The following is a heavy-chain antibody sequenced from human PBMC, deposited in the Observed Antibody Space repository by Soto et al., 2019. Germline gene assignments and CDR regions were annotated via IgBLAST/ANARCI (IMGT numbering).Heavy chain of an antibody. V-gene: IGHV3-30-3*01. J-gene: IGHJ6*02. CDR1: GFTFSSYA. Sequence: QVQLVESGGGVVQPGRSLRLSCAASGFTFSSYAMHWVRQAPGKGLEWVAVISYDGSNKYYADSVKGRFTISRDNSKNTLYLQMNSLRAEDTAVYYCARDQVRGVKYYYYGMDVWGQGTTVTVSS. D-gene: IGHD3-10*01. CDR3: ARDQVRGVKYYYYGMDV. CDR2: ISYDGSNK.